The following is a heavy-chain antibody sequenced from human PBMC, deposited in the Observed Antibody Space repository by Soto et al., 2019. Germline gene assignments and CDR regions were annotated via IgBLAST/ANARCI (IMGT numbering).Heavy chain of an antibody. J-gene: IGHJ4*02. CDR1: GGSFSGYY. V-gene: IGHV4-34*01. Sequence: SETLSLTCAVYGGSFSGYYWSWIRQPPGKGLEWIGEINHSGSTNFNPSLKSRVTISVDTSKNQFSLKLSSVTAADTAVYYCARVSGYYRREAFDYWGQGTLVTVSS. CDR3: ARVSGYYRREAFDY. D-gene: IGHD3-22*01. CDR2: INHSGST.